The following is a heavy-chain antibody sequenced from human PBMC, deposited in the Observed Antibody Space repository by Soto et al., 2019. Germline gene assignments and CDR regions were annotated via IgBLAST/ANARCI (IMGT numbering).Heavy chain of an antibody. V-gene: IGHV3-21*01. CDR2: ISSSSSYI. CDR3: ARDRDYGDGDFDL. Sequence: EVQLVESGGGLVKPGGSLRLSCAASGFTFSSYSMNWVRQAPGKGLEWVSSISSSSSYIYYADSVKGRFTISRDNAKNSLYLQMNSLRAEDTAVYYCARDRDYGDGDFDLGGRGTLVTVSS. D-gene: IGHD4-17*01. CDR1: GFTFSSYS. J-gene: IGHJ2*01.